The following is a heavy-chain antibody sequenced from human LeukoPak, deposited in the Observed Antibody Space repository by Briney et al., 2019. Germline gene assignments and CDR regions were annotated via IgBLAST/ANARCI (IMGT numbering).Heavy chain of an antibody. CDR3: ARHGYYVFDY. CDR2: IKEDGDEK. Sequence: GSLRLSCAGSGFAFSSHWMGWVRPAPGKGLEWVANIKEDGDEKYYMDSVQGRFTISRDNAKNSLFLQMDSLRAEDTAVYFCARHGYYVFDYWGQGTLVTVSS. D-gene: IGHD4-17*01. CDR1: GFAFSSHW. J-gene: IGHJ4*02. V-gene: IGHV3-7*01.